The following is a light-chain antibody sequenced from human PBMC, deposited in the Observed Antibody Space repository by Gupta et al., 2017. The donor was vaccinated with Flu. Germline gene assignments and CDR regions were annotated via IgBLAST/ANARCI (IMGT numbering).Light chain of an antibody. CDR2: GAS. Sequence: EIVLTQSPGTLSLSPGEAVTLSCRASQIVTSTYLAWYQQKPGQAPRLLIYGASSRATGIPDRFSGSGSGTDFTLTISRLEPEDFAVYYCQQYGTSPPTFGPGTKVDI. V-gene: IGKV3-20*01. CDR1: QIVTSTY. CDR3: QQYGTSPPT. J-gene: IGKJ3*01.